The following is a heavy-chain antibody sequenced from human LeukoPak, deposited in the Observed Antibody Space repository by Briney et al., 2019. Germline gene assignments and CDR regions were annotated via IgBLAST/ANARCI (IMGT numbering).Heavy chain of an antibody. V-gene: IGHV4-39*07. CDR1: GGSLSSSRYY. J-gene: IGHJ2*01. CDR3: AREVEGIVVVGAAHYWYFDL. Sequence: SETLSLTCTVSGGSLSSSRYYWGWIRKPPGKGLEWIGRIYYSGSTYYNPSLKSRVTISVDTSKNQFSLKLSSVTAADTAVYYCAREVEGIVVVGAAHYWYFDLWGRGTLVTVSS. D-gene: IGHD2-15*01. CDR2: IYYSGST.